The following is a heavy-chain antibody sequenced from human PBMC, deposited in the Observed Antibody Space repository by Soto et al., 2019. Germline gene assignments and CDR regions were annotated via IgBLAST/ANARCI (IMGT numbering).Heavy chain of an antibody. CDR3: ARRGFGY. Sequence: ASVKVSCKASGYTFSSNYIHWVRQAPGQGLEWMGEINPSNERTTYAQNLQNRVTMTRDTSTSTVYIELRSLNSDDTAVYYCARRGFGYWGQGTPVTVSS. CDR1: GYTFSSNY. V-gene: IGHV1-46*01. CDR2: INPSNERT. J-gene: IGHJ4*02.